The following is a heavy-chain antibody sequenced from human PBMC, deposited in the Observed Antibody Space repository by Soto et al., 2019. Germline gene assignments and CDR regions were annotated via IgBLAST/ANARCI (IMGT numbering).Heavy chain of an antibody. CDR1: GGSFSGYY. V-gene: IGHV4-59*01. D-gene: IGHD2-2*01. J-gene: IGHJ6*03. Sequence: SETLSLTCAVYGGSFSGYYWSWIRQPPGKGLEWIGYIYYSGSTNYNPSLKSRVTISVDTSKNQFSLKLSSVTAADTAVYYCAGVVVPAALVGYYYYYYMDVWGKGTTVTVSS. CDR2: IYYSGST. CDR3: AGVVVPAALVGYYYYYYMDV.